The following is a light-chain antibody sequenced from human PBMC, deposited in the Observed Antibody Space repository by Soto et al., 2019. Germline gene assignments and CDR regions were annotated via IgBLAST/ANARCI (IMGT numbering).Light chain of an antibody. V-gene: IGLV2-23*01. J-gene: IGLJ1*01. CDR2: EGS. CDR1: SSDVGSFDL. Sequence: QSVLTQRASVSASPGQSITISCTAASSDVGSFDLVSWYQQNPGKAPKLLIYEGSKRPSGVSNRFSGSNSGNTASLTISGLQAEDDADYYCCSYAGSVFYGFGTGTKVTVL. CDR3: CSYAGSVFYG.